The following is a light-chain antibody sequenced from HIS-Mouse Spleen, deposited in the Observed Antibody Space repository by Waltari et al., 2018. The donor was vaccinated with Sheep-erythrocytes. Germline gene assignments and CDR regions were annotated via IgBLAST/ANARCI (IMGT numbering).Light chain of an antibody. CDR1: SSDVGVYNY. CDR3: CSYAGSYNHV. Sequence: QSALTQPRPVSGSPRQSVTISCTGTSSDVGVYNYVSWYQQHPGKAPKLLTYDVSKRPSGVSYRFSGSKSGNTASLTISGLQAEDEADYYCCSYAGSYNHVFATGTKVTVL. CDR2: DVS. V-gene: IGLV2-11*01. J-gene: IGLJ1*01.